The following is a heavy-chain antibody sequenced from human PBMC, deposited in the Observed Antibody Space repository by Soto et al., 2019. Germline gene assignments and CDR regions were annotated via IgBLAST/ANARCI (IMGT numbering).Heavy chain of an antibody. V-gene: IGHV6-1*01. J-gene: IGHJ5*02. D-gene: IGHD5-12*01. Sequence: SQTRSLTCAISVDRVSSNTASLNWVRQSPSRGLEWLGRTYSRSKWYNDYAVSVKSRIIINPDTSKNQFSLQLNSVTPEDTAVYYCAKGDNLGPKTGYAFDPWGQGILVTVSS. CDR3: AKGDNLGPKTGYAFDP. CDR2: TYSRSKWYN. CDR1: VDRVSSNTAS.